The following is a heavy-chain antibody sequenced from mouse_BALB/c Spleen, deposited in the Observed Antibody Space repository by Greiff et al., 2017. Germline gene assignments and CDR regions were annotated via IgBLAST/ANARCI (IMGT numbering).Heavy chain of an antibody. CDR3: AREGGNYPFDY. V-gene: IGHV5-6-5*01. Sequence: EVHLVESGGGLVKPGGSLKLSCAASGFTFSSYAMSWVRQTPEKRLEWVASISSGGSTYYPDSVKGRFTISRDNARNILYLQMSSLRSEDTAMYYCAREGGNYPFDYWGQGTTLTVSS. CDR2: ISSGGST. CDR1: GFTFSSYA. J-gene: IGHJ2*01. D-gene: IGHD2-1*01.